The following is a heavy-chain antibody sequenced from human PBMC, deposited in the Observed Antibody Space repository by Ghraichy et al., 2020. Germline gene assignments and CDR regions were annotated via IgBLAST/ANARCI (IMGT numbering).Heavy chain of an antibody. J-gene: IGHJ5*02. CDR3: ARDSSSWAPTGRGWFDP. CDR1: GGTFSSYA. Sequence: SVKVSCKASGGTFSSYAISWVRQAPGQGLEWMGGIIPIFGTANCAQKFQGRVTITADESTSTAYMELSSLRSEDTAVYYCARDSSSWAPTGRGWFDPWGQGTLVTVSS. CDR2: IIPIFGTA. D-gene: IGHD6-13*01. V-gene: IGHV1-69*13.